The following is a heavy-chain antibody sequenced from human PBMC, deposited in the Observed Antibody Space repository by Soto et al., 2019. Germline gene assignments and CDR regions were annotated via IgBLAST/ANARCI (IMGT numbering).Heavy chain of an antibody. CDR1: GFTFSSYG. CDR2: IWYDGSNK. D-gene: IGHD4-17*01. V-gene: IGHV3-33*01. Sequence: QVQLVESGGGVVQPGRSLRLSCAASGFTFSSYGMHWVRQAPGKGLEWVAVIWYDGSNKYYADSVKGRFTISRDNSKNTLYLQMNGLRAEDTAVYYCARGRAVTRAYYYYGMDVWGQGTTVTVSS. CDR3: ARGRAVTRAYYYYGMDV. J-gene: IGHJ6*02.